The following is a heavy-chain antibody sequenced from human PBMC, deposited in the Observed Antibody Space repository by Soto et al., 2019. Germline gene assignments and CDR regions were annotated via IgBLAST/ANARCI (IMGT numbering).Heavy chain of an antibody. V-gene: IGHV3-23*01. Sequence: EVQLLESGGGFVQPGGSLRLSCAASGFIFSSYAMNWVRQAPGKGLEWVAGITRSGDSTYYADSLKGRITISRDNSRNTVDLHMNILRVEDPAVYYCAKYWDDFIWGPTGGVWGQGTMVTVSS. D-gene: IGHD3-16*01. CDR3: AKYWDDFIWGPTGGV. CDR2: ITRSGDST. CDR1: GFIFSSYA. J-gene: IGHJ3*01.